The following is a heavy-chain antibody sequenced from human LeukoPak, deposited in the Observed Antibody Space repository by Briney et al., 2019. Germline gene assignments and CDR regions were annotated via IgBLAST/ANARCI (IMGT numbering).Heavy chain of an antibody. Sequence: NPGGSLRPSCAASGFSFSSYSMNWVRLAPGKGLEWVSSISSSSSYIYYADSVKGRFTISRDNSKNTLYLQMNSLRAEDTAVYYCANGYSYGFAFDYWGQGTLVTVSS. CDR3: ANGYSYGFAFDY. CDR2: ISSSSSYI. V-gene: IGHV3-21*01. J-gene: IGHJ4*02. CDR1: GFSFSSYS. D-gene: IGHD5-18*01.